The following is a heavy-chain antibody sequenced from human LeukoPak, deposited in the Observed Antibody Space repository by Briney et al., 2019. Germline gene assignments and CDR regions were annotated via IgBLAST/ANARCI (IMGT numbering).Heavy chain of an antibody. J-gene: IGHJ5*02. Sequence: PGGSLRLSCAASGFTFSSYSMNWVRQAPGKGLEWVSYISSSSSTIYYAGSVKGRFTISRDNAKNSLYLQMNSLRAEDTAVYYCARAKSSSWFNWFDPWGQGTLVTVSS. D-gene: IGHD6-13*01. CDR2: ISSSSSTI. V-gene: IGHV3-48*04. CDR1: GFTFSSYS. CDR3: ARAKSSSWFNWFDP.